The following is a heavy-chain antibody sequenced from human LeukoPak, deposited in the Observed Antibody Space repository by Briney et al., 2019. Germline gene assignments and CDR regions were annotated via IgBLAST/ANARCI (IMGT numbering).Heavy chain of an antibody. CDR1: GFTFSTFG. Sequence: GGSLRLSCAASGFTFSTFGMSWVRQAPGKGLEWVSAITGSGGNTEYADSVKGRFTISRDNSKNTLFLQMNSLRAEDTAVYYCAKSGSYWYYFDYWGQGTLVTVSS. V-gene: IGHV3-23*01. CDR2: ITGSGGNT. J-gene: IGHJ4*02. D-gene: IGHD3-10*01. CDR3: AKSGSYWYYFDY.